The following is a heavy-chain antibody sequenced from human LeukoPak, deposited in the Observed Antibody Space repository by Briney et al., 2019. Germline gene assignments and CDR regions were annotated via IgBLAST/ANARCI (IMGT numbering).Heavy chain of an antibody. Sequence: SETLSLTCTVSGGSISSGGYYWSWIRQHPGKGLEWIGYIYYSGSTYYNPSLKSRVTISVDTSKNQFSLKLSSVTAADTAVYYCARGGGSALGGWFDPWGQGTLVTVSS. V-gene: IGHV4-31*03. CDR2: IYYSGST. D-gene: IGHD3-10*01. CDR3: ARGGGSALGGWFDP. J-gene: IGHJ5*02. CDR1: GGSISSGGYY.